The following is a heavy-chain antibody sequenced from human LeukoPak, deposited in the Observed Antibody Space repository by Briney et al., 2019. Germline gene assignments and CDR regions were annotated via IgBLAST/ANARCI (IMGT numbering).Heavy chain of an antibody. CDR3: ARASCYGNYYYYGMDV. J-gene: IGHJ6*01. CDR1: GFSLRSSGMC. Sequence: GSGPTLVNPTQTLTLTCTFSGFSLRSSGMCVSWIRQPPGKALEWLALIHWDHDKYYSTSLKTRLTISKDTSKNQVVLTMTNMDPVDTATYYCARASCYGNYYYYGMDVWGQGTTVIVSS. V-gene: IGHV2-70*01. D-gene: IGHD2-2*01. CDR2: IHWDHDK.